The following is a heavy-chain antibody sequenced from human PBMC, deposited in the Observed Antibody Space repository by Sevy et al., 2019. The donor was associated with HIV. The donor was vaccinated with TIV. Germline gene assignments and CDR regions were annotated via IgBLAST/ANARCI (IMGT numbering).Heavy chain of an antibody. Sequence: SETLSLTCAVYGGSFSGYYWSWIRQPPGKGLEWIGEINHSGSTNYNPSLKSRVTISVDTSKNQFSLKLSSVTAADTAVYYCARGSGIAVRWFHPWGQGTLVTVSS. J-gene: IGHJ5*02. D-gene: IGHD6-19*01. CDR1: GGSFSGYY. V-gene: IGHV4-34*01. CDR3: ARGSGIAVRWFHP. CDR2: INHSGST.